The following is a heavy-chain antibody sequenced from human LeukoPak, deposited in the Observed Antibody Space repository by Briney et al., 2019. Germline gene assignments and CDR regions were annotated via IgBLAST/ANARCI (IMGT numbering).Heavy chain of an antibody. Sequence: GGSLRLPCAASRFTFNSYAMSWVRQAPGKGLEWVSVIGGSNGITFYVGSVKGRFTISRDNSKDTLYLQMNSLRAEDTAVYYCARNENSGWGYFDYWGQGTLVTVSS. CDR2: IGGSNGIT. J-gene: IGHJ4*02. CDR1: RFTFNSYA. D-gene: IGHD5-12*01. CDR3: ARNENSGWGYFDY. V-gene: IGHV3-23*01.